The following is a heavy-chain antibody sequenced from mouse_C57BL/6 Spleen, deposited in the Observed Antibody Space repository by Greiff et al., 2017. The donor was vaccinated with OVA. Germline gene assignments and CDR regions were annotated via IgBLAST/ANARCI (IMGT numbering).Heavy chain of an antibody. CDR3: ASWGVWGYAMDY. Sequence: QVQLKQSGAELMKPGASVKLSCKATGYTFTGYWIEWVKQRPGHGLEWIGAILPGTGSTNYHEKFKGQATYTADTSSNTAYMHLSSLATEVSAIGYCASWGVWGYAMDYWGQGTSVTVSS. V-gene: IGHV1-9*01. CDR2: ILPGTGST. CDR1: GYTFTGYW. J-gene: IGHJ4*01.